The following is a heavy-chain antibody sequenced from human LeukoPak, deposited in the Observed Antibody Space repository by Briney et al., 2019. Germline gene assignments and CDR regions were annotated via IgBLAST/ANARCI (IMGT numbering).Heavy chain of an antibody. CDR3: AKRQLDSGSFSFIDY. Sequence: GASVKVSCKASGYTLTDYFIYWVRQAPGQGLEWMGWINPDTGRTVYAQNFQGRVTMTRDTSISTAYMELSRLVSDDTAVYYCAKRQLDSGSFSFIDYWGQGTLVTVSS. CDR1: GYTLTDYF. V-gene: IGHV1-2*02. CDR2: INPDTGRT. J-gene: IGHJ4*02. D-gene: IGHD1-26*01.